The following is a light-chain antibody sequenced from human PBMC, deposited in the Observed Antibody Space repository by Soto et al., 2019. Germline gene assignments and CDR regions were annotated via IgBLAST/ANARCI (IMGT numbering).Light chain of an antibody. CDR3: SSYTSSSVV. J-gene: IGLJ2*01. Sequence: QSVLTQPASVSGSPGQSITISCTGTSSDVGGYNYVSWYQQHPGKAPKLMIYDVSNRPSGLSNRFSGSKSGNTASLTISGLQAEDEADYYCSSYTSSSVVFGGGTQLTVL. CDR1: SSDVGGYNY. V-gene: IGLV2-14*01. CDR2: DVS.